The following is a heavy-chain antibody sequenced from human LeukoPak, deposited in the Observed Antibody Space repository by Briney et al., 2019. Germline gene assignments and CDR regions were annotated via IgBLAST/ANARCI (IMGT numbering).Heavy chain of an antibody. D-gene: IGHD6-19*01. J-gene: IGHJ4*02. CDR1: GGSFSGYY. V-gene: IGHV4-34*01. Sequence: SEALSLTCAVYGGSFSGYYWSWIRQPPGKGLEWIGEINHSGSTSYNPSLKSRVTISVDTSKNQFSLKLNSVTAADTAVYYCARGGILVPGIAVASYFDYWGQGTLVTVSS. CDR3: ARGGILVPGIAVASYFDY. CDR2: INHSGST.